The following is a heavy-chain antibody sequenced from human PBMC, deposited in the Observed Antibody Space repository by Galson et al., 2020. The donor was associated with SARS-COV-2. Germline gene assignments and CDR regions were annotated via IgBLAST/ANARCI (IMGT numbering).Heavy chain of an antibody. CDR1: GGSIRSGDYY. Sequence: ETSETLSLTCTVAGGSIRSGDYYWSWIRQHPGKGLEWIGYIYNNERTYYNPPLKGRLTISADTSTNQFSLKLTSVTAADTAVYYCAREIAYCGSDCYSRFDPWGQGTLVIVSS. CDR2: IYNNERT. CDR3: AREIAYCGSDCYSRFDP. J-gene: IGHJ5*02. D-gene: IGHD2-21*02. V-gene: IGHV4-31*03.